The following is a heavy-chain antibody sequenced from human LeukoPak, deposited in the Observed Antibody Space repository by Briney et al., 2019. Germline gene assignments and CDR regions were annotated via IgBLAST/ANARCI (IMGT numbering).Heavy chain of an antibody. J-gene: IGHJ5*01. D-gene: IGHD3-22*01. V-gene: IGHV1-18*01. CDR2: IGSYGGDT. Sequence: ASVKVSCKAASRISWVRQAPGQGLEWMGWIGSYGGDTYYAQKFQGRVTVTTDTSTSTVYMELRSLRSDDTVVYYCARDLWNFYDDSGYYRDFDSWGQGTLVTVSS. CDR1: SR. CDR3: ARDLWNFYDDSGYYRDFDS.